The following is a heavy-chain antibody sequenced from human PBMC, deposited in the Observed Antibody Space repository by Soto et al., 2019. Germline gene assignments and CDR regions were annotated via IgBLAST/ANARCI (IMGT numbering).Heavy chain of an antibody. Sequence: SETLSLTCNVSGDSLHSGAYYWTWIRQSPGRGLEWIGHIYHTGSTNYNPSLRSRLTISLDTSKNHFSLTLRSVNAVDTGVYYCANPWGGDGYSHWGQEPWSPSPQ. CDR3: ANPWGGDGYSH. CDR1: GDSLHSGAYY. D-gene: IGHD2-15*01. V-gene: IGHV4-61*03. J-gene: IGHJ4*02. CDR2: IYHTGST.